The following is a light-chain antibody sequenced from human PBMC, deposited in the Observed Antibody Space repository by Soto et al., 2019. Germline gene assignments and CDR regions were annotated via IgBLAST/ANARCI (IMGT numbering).Light chain of an antibody. CDR2: EGS. J-gene: IGLJ2*01. V-gene: IGLV2-23*03. CDR1: SSDVGSYNL. CDR3: CSYAGSSTFVV. Sequence: QSALTQTASVSGSPGQSITISCTGTSSDVGSYNLVSWYQQHPGKAPKLMIYEGSKRPSGVSNRFSGSKSGNTASLTIAGLQDEDEADYDCCSYAGSSTFVVFGGGTQLTVL.